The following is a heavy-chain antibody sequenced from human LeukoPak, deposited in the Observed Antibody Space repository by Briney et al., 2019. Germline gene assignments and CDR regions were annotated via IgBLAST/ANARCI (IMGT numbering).Heavy chain of an antibody. J-gene: IGHJ6*03. D-gene: IGHD6-13*01. Sequence: SETLSLTCTVSGGSISSSSYYWGWIRQPPGKGLEWIGSIYYSGSTYYNPSLKSRVTISVDTSKNQFSLKVSFVTAADTAVYYCARRIVAAGNYYYYMDVWGKGTTVTVSS. CDR3: ARRIVAAGNYYYYMDV. CDR1: GGSISSSSYY. CDR2: IYYSGST. V-gene: IGHV4-39*07.